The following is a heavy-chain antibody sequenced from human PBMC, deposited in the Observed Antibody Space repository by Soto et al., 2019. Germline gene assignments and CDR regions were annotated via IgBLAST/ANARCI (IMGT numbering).Heavy chain of an antibody. CDR1: GFTFSTHA. Sequence: QVQLVESGGGVVQPGRSLRLSCAASGFTFSTHAMHRVRQAPGKGLECVAIVSFDGSNKYYEDSVNGRFTISRDNSKNALYLQMCRLTPEDTAFYYCARDQTGITTAGGGRIDRWGQGTLVTVSS. V-gene: IGHV3-30-3*01. J-gene: IGHJ5*02. CDR2: VSFDGSNK. CDR3: ARDQTGITTAGGGRIDR. D-gene: IGHD6-13*01.